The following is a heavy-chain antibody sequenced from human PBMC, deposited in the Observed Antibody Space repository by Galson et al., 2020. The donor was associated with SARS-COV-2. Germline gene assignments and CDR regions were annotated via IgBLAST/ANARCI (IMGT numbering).Heavy chain of an antibody. Sequence: SATLSLTCAVYGGSFSGSYWSWLRQPPGQGLEWIGELNHSGSTNYNPSLKSRVTISVDTSKNQFSLKLSSVTAADTAVYYCARGYCSGGSCYHGFDPWGQGTLVTVSS. D-gene: IGHD2-15*01. CDR1: GGSFSGSY. V-gene: IGHV4-34*01. CDR3: ARGYCSGGSCYHGFDP. J-gene: IGHJ5*02. CDR2: LNHSGST.